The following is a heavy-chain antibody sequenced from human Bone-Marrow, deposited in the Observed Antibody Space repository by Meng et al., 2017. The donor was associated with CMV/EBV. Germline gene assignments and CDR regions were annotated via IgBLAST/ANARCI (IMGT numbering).Heavy chain of an antibody. V-gene: IGHV3-30*02. CDR1: GFTFSSYG. CDR2: IRYDGSNK. Sequence: GGSLRLSCAASGFTFSSYGMHWVRQAPGKGLEWVAFIRYDGSNKYYADSVKGRFTISRDNSKNTLYLQMNSLRAEDTAVYYCAKLRGIAAAGTKFDYWGQGKLVTFSS. J-gene: IGHJ4*02. D-gene: IGHD6-13*01. CDR3: AKLRGIAAAGTKFDY.